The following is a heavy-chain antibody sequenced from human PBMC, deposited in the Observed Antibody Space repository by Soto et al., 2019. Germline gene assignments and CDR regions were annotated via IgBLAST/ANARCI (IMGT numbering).Heavy chain of an antibody. Sequence: RLSCAASGFTFDDYAMHWVRQAPGKGLEWVSLISWDGGSTYYADSVKGRFTISRDNSKNSLYLQMKSLRAEDTALYYCAKATVAGAAYDYYYGMDVWVPETLLVTVSS. CDR3: AKATVAGAAYDYYYGMDV. D-gene: IGHD6-19*01. V-gene: IGHV3-43D*04. CDR1: GFTFDDYA. CDR2: ISWDGGST. J-gene: IGHJ6*02.